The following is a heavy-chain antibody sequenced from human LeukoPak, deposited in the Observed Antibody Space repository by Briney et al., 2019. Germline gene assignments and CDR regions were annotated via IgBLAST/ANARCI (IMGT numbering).Heavy chain of an antibody. D-gene: IGHD1-26*01. J-gene: IGHJ4*02. CDR1: GGTFSSYP. Sequence: GSSVKVSCKASGGTFSSYPFTWVRQAPGQGLEWMGEITPIFGAANYAQKLQGRVTMTTDTSTSTAYMELRSLRSDDTAVYYCARMDDYSGSYLGDYWGQGTLVTVSS. CDR2: ITPIFGAA. CDR3: ARMDDYSGSYLGDY. V-gene: IGHV1-69*05.